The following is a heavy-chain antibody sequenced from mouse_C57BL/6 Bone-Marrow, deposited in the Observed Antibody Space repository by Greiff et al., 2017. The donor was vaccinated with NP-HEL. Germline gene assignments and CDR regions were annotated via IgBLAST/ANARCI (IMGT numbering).Heavy chain of an antibody. CDR2: IYPYNGVS. Sequence: EVKVEESGPELVKPGASVKISCKASGYSFTGYYMHWVKQSHGNILDWIGYIYPYNGVSSYNQKFKGKATLTVDKSSSTAYMELRSLTSEDSAVYYCAKGRTGLAWFAYWGQGTLVTVSA. J-gene: IGHJ3*01. CDR3: AKGRTGLAWFAY. D-gene: IGHD4-1*01. V-gene: IGHV1-31*01. CDR1: GYSFTGYY.